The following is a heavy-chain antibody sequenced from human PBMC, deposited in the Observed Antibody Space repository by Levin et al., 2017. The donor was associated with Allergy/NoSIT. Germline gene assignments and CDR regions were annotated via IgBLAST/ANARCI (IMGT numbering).Heavy chain of an antibody. CDR1: GFTFGDYA. Sequence: PGESLKISCTASGFTFGDYAMSWFRQAPGKGLEWVGFIRSKAYGGTTEYAASVKGRFTISRDDSKSIAYLQMNSLKTEDTAVYYCTKESYSKWGRYLDYGDYFDYWGQGTLVTVSS. CDR3: TKESYSKWGRYLDYGDYFDY. D-gene: IGHD4-17*01. J-gene: IGHJ4*02. CDR2: IRSKAYGGTT. V-gene: IGHV3-49*03.